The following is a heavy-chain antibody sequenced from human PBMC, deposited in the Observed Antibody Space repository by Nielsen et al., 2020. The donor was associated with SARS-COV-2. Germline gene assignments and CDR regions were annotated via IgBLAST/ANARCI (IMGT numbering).Heavy chain of an antibody. CDR3: ARDVNMITFGGVMYYFDY. D-gene: IGHD3-16*01. V-gene: IGHV1-18*01. J-gene: IGHJ4*02. CDR1: GYTFTSYG. CDR2: ISAYNGNT. Sequence: ASVKVSCKASGYTFTSYGISWVRQAPGQGLEWMGWISAYNGNTNYAQKLQGRVTMTTDTSTSTAYMELRSLRSDDTAVYYCARDVNMITFGGVMYYFDYWGQGTLDTVSS.